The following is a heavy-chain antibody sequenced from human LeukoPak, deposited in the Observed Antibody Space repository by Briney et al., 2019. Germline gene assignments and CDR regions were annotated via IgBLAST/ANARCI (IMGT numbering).Heavy chain of an antibody. Sequence: GRSLRLSCAASGFTLTKYGMHWVRQAPGKGLEWVAVLWVHGRSEYYADSVKGRFTISRDTSTSTVHLQMNSLRAEDTAEYYCARDDDTSSHYSLFQYWGQGTRVTVSS. D-gene: IGHD3-22*01. J-gene: IGHJ4*02. CDR1: GFTLTKYG. CDR3: ARDDDTSSHYSLFQY. CDR2: LWVHGRSE. V-gene: IGHV3-33*01.